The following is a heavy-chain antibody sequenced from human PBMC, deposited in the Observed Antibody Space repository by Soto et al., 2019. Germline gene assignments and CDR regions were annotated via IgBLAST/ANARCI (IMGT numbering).Heavy chain of an antibody. CDR3: TRASTAPRGIRFDP. Sequence: EVQLVESGGGLVQPGRSLRLSCTASGFTFGDYAMSWFRQAPGKGLEWVGFIRSKAYGGTTEYAASVKGRFTISRDDSKSIAYLQMNSLKTEDTAVYYCTRASTAPRGIRFDPWGQGTLVTVSS. J-gene: IGHJ5*02. D-gene: IGHD3-16*01. CDR2: IRSKAYGGTT. CDR1: GFTFGDYA. V-gene: IGHV3-49*03.